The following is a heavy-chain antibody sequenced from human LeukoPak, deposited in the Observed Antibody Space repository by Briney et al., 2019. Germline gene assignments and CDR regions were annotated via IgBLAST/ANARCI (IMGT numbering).Heavy chain of an antibody. V-gene: IGHV4-31*03. J-gene: IGHJ3*02. CDR1: GGSISSGGYY. Sequence: PSETLSLTCTVSGGSISSGGYYWSWIRQHPGKGLEWIGYIYYSGSTYYNPSLKSRVIISVDTSKNQFSLKLSSVTAADTAVYYCARILGYCTNGVCYNFAFDIWGQGTMVTVSS. D-gene: IGHD2-8*01. CDR3: ARILGYCTNGVCYNFAFDI. CDR2: IYYSGST.